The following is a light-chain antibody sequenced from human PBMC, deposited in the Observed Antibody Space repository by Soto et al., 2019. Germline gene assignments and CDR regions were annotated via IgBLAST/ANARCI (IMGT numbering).Light chain of an antibody. CDR1: GSDVGAYDY. V-gene: IGLV2-14*03. J-gene: IGLJ1*01. CDR2: EVS. Sequence: QSVLTQPASVSGSPGQSITISCTGTGSDVGAYDYVSWYQQHPDKAPKLMIYEVSNRPSGVSNRFSRSKSVNTATLTISGLQADDEADYYCSSYTSSSTRVFGTGTKVTVL. CDR3: SSYTSSSTRV.